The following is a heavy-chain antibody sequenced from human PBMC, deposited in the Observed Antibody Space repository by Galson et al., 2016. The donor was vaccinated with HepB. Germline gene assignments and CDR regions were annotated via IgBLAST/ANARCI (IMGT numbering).Heavy chain of an antibody. CDR3: AKDQCSGGDCFTTFDN. J-gene: IGHJ4*02. CDR1: YY. Sequence: YYLHWVRQAPEQGLEWMGWINPHSGATNYAKKFQGRVTMTRDTSISTASVELRSLRSDDTAIYYCAKDQCSGGDCFTTFDNWGQGTLVIVSS. D-gene: IGHD2-21*02. V-gene: IGHV1-2*02. CDR2: INPHSGAT.